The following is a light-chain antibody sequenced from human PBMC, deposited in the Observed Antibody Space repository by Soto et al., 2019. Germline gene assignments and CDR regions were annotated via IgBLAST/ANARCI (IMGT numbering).Light chain of an antibody. CDR3: CSYAGSYTWV. V-gene: IGLV2-11*01. CDR1: SSDVGDYNY. CDR2: DVS. Sequence: QSVLTQPRSVSGSPGQSVTISCTGTSSDVGDYNYVSWYQQHPGKAPKLMIYDVSERPSGVPDRFSGSKSGNTASLTISGLQAEDEADYYCCSYAGSYTWVFGGGTSSPS. J-gene: IGLJ3*02.